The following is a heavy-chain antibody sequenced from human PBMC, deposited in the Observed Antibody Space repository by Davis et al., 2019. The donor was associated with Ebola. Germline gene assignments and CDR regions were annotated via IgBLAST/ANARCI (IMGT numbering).Heavy chain of an antibody. V-gene: IGHV3-23*01. CDR1: GFTFTSYS. CDR3: AKGSLYGSRSITAGVDV. J-gene: IGHJ6*02. D-gene: IGHD4-17*01. Sequence: GESLKISCAASGFTFTSYSMTWVRQAPGKGLEWVSGISGSGSTYYADSVKGRFTFSRDNSKNTLYLQMNSLRAEDTAVYYCAKGSLYGSRSITAGVDVWGQGTTVTVS. CDR2: ISGSGST.